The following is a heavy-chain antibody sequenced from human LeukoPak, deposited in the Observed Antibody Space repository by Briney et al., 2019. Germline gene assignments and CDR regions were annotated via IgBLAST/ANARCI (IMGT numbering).Heavy chain of an antibody. D-gene: IGHD3-10*01. CDR3: ARDLEYYYGSGSYYNGDY. Sequence: ASVKVSCKASGYTFTGYYMHWVRQAPGQGLEWMGRINPNSGGTNYAQKFQGRVTMIRDTSISTAYMELSRLRSDDTAVYYCARDLEYYYGSGSYYNGDYWGQGTLVTVSS. V-gene: IGHV1-2*06. J-gene: IGHJ4*02. CDR2: INPNSGGT. CDR1: GYTFTGYY.